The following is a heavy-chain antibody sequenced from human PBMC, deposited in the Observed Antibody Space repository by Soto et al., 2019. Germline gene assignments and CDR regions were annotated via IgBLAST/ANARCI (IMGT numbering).Heavy chain of an antibody. J-gene: IGHJ5*02. D-gene: IGHD2-2*01. V-gene: IGHV4-59*01. CDR1: GGSISSYY. CDR2: IYYSGST. Sequence: PSETLSLTCTVSGGSISSYYWSWIRQPPGKGLEWIGYIYYSGSTNYNPSLKSRVTISVDTSKNQFSLKLSSVTAADTAVYYCARMCSSTSCYNWFDPWGQGTLVTVSS. CDR3: ARMCSSTSCYNWFDP.